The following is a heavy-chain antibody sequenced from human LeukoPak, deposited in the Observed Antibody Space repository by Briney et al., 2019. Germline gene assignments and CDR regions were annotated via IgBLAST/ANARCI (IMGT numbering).Heavy chain of an antibody. V-gene: IGHV4-34*01. CDR3: ARGGRLRYFDWLLYDY. J-gene: IGHJ4*02. CDR1: GGSFSGYY. CDR2: INHSGST. D-gene: IGHD3-9*01. Sequence: PSETLSLTCAVYGGSFSGYYWSWIRQPPGKGLEWIGEINHSGSTNYNPSLKSRVTISVDTSKSQFSLKLSSVTAADTAVYYCARGGRLRYFDWLLYDYWGQGTLVTVSS.